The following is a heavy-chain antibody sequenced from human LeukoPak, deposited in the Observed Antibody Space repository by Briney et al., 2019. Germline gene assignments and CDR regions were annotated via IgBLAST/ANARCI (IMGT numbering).Heavy chain of an antibody. V-gene: IGHV4-34*01. CDR2: INHSGST. CDR1: GFTFSSYA. D-gene: IGHD3-3*01. J-gene: IGHJ4*02. CDR3: ARAASQAPDFWSGYSASSKRYYFDY. Sequence: PGGSLRLSCAASGFTFSSYAMSWVRQPPGKGLEWIGEINHSGSTNYNPSLKSRVTISVDTSKNQFSLKLSSVTAADTAVYYCARAASQAPDFWSGYSASSKRYYFDYWGQGTLVTVSS.